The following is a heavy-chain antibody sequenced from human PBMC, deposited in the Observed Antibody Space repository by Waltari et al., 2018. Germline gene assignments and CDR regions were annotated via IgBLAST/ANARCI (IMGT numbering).Heavy chain of an antibody. CDR2: ISSSSSYI. CDR1: GFTFSSYS. D-gene: IGHD3-3*01. CDR3: ARGPRDFWSGLDY. J-gene: IGHJ4*02. Sequence: EVQLVESGGGLVKPGGSLRLSCAASGFTFSSYSMHWVRQAPGKGLEWVSSISSSSSYIYYADSVKGRFTISRDNAKNSLYLQMNSLRAEDTAVYYCARGPRDFWSGLDYWGQGTLVTVSS. V-gene: IGHV3-21*01.